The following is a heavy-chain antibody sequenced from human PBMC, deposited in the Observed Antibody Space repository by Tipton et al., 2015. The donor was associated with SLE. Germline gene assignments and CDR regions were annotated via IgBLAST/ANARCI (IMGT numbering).Heavy chain of an antibody. Sequence: LSLTCTVSGGSISSFYWSWIRQPPGKGLEWIGYIYYSGSTHYNPSLKSRVTISVDTSKNQFSLKLSSVTAADTAVYYCARAKRGIFDYWGQGTLVTVSS. CDR2: IYYSGST. D-gene: IGHD3-10*01. CDR3: ARAKRGIFDY. CDR1: GGSISSFY. V-gene: IGHV4-59*01. J-gene: IGHJ4*02.